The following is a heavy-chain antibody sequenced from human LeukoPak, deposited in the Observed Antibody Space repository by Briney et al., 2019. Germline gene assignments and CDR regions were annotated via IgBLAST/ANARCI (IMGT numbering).Heavy chain of an antibody. CDR3: ARVAPTGAFDI. V-gene: IGHV3-7*01. CDR1: GFTFSSYW. CDR2: IKQDGSEK. Sequence: GGSLRLSCAASGFTFSSYWMSWVRQAPGKGLEWVANIKQDGSEKYYVDSVKGRFTISRDNAKNSLYLQMNSLRAEDTAAYYCARVAPTGAFDIWGQGTMVTVSS. J-gene: IGHJ3*02.